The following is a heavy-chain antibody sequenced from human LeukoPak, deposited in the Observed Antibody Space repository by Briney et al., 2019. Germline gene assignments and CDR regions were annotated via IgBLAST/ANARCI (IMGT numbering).Heavy chain of an antibody. D-gene: IGHD3-3*01. CDR1: GYTFTSYY. CDR3: AINYDFWSGYNLYYYYGMDV. V-gene: IGHV1-8*02. Sequence: ASVKVSCKASGYTFTSYYMHWVRQAPGQGLEWMGWMNPNSGNTGYAQKFQGRVTMTRNTSISTAYMELSSLRSEDTAVYYCAINYDFWSGYNLYYYYGMDVWGQGTTVTVSS. J-gene: IGHJ6*02. CDR2: MNPNSGNT.